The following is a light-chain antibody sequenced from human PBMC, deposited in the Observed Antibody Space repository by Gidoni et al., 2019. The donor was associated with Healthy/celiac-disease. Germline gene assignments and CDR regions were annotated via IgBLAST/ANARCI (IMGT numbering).Light chain of an antibody. J-gene: IGKJ2*01. V-gene: IGKV3-20*01. CDR2: GAS. CDR1: QSVSSSY. CDR3: QQYIT. Sequence: IVLTQSPGTLSLSPGERATLSCRSSQSVSSSYLAWYQQKPGQAPRLLIYGASSRATGIPDRFSGSGSGTDFTLTISRLEPEDFAVYYCQQYITFGQGTKLEIK.